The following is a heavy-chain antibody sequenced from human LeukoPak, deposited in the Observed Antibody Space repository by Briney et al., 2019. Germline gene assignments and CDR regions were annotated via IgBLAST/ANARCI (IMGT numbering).Heavy chain of an antibody. CDR1: GGSISSYY. D-gene: IGHD6-19*01. CDR2: IYYSGST. J-gene: IGHJ4*02. CDR3: SGNPGYGSGWSLFDY. Sequence: SETLSLTCTVSGGSISSYYWSWIRQPPGKGLEWIGYIYYSGSTNYNPSLKSRVTISVDTSKNQFSLKLSSVTAADTAVYYCSGNPGYGSGWSLFDYGGQETRVTVP. V-gene: IGHV4-59*01.